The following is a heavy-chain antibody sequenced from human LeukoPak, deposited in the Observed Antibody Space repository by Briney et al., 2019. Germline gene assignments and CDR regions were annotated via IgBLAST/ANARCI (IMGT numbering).Heavy chain of an antibody. V-gene: IGHV3-7*03. D-gene: IGHD3-10*01. J-gene: IGHJ4*02. CDR2: IKQDGSEK. CDR3: ARDWGLWFGELSGEDY. CDR1: GFTFSSYW. Sequence: GGSLRLSCAASGFTFSSYWMSWVRQAPGKGLEWVANIKQDGSEKYYVDSVKGRFTISRDNAKNSLYLQMNSLRAEDTAVYHCARDWGLWFGELSGEDYWGQGTLVTVSS.